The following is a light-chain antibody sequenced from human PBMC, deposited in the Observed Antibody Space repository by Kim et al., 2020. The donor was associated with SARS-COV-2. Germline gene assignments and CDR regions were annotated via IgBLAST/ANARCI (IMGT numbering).Light chain of an antibody. CDR3: SSYTRSNTWV. Sequence: GQWITISCTGTNSDVGGYNYVSWYQHHPGKAPNLMIYDVTNRPSGVSDRFSGSKSGNTASLTISGLQADDESDYYCSSYTRSNTWVFGGGTQLTVL. CDR2: DVT. J-gene: IGLJ3*02. CDR1: NSDVGGYNY. V-gene: IGLV2-14*03.